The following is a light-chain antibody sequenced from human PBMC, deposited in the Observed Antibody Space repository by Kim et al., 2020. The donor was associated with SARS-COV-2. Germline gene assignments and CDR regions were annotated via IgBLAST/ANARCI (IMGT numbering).Light chain of an antibody. CDR3: QAWDSSTVV. J-gene: IGLJ2*01. Sequence: VSPGQTASITCSGEKVGDKYACWYQQKPGQSPVLVIYEDRKRPSGIPERFSGSNSGNTATLTISGTQAMDEADYYCQAWDSSTVVFGGGTQLTVL. CDR1: KVGDKY. CDR2: EDR. V-gene: IGLV3-1*01.